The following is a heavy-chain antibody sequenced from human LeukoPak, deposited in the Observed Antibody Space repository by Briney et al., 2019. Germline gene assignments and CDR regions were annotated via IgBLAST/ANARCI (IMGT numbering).Heavy chain of an antibody. J-gene: IGHJ1*01. CDR2: ISYSGDT. Sequence: SETLSLTCSVSGGSVGSNYWSWVREPPGKGLEWIGYISYSGDTKYNPSLKSRLSMSVDTSKNQCSLMLTSVTAADTAVYYCARGSGWYPHWGQGTLVTVSS. CDR1: GGSVGSNY. V-gene: IGHV4-59*02. D-gene: IGHD6-19*01. CDR3: ARGSGWYPH.